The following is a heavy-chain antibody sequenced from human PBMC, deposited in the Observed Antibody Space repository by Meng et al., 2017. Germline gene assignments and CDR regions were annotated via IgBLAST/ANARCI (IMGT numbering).Heavy chain of an antibody. CDR1: GFTFRNYW. Sequence: EVQLVGAGGGLVQAGGSPRLSCTASGFTFRNYWMHWVRQAPGKGLVWVSRIKPDGTMTVYADSVKGRFTISRDNAKNTLYLQMNSLRSDDTAVYYCARSDWFDPWGQGTLVTVSS. V-gene: IGHV3-74*01. J-gene: IGHJ5*02. CDR2: IKPDGTMT. CDR3: ARSDWFDP.